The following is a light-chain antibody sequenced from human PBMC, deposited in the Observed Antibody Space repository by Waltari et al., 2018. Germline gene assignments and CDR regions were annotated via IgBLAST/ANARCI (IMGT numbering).Light chain of an antibody. CDR2: LVS. J-gene: IGKJ2*01. CDR3: MQALQTPRT. CDR1: QSLLHSNGYNY. Sequence: EIVVTQSPLSLPVTPGEQASISCRSSQSLLHSNGYNYLDWYLQKPGQSPQLLIYLVSTRVSGVPDRFSGSGSGTDCTLKINRVEAEDVGVYYCMQALQTPRTFGQGTKLEIK. V-gene: IGKV2-28*01.